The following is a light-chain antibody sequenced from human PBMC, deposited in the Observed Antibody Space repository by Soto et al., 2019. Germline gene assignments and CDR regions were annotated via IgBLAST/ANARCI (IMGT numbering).Light chain of an antibody. CDR3: HQYGSSPRT. CDR1: QSVSSSY. V-gene: IGKV3-20*01. Sequence: EIVMTQSPATLSVSPGERATLSCRASQSVSSSYLAWYQQKPGQAPRLLIYGASSRATGIPDRFSGSGSGTDFTLTISRLEPEDFAVYYCHQYGSSPRTFGQGTTVDIK. CDR2: GAS. J-gene: IGKJ1*01.